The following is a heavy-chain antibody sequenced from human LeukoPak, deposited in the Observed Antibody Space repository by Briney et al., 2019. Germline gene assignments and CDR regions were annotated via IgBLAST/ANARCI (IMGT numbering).Heavy chain of an antibody. Sequence: PSGTLSLTCGVSGGSISKTNWWTWVRQPPGKGLEWIGEINLQGSTYYNPSLKSRVAISVDKSENHISLKLTSVTAADTAVYYCAREGGPYRPLDYSGQGTLVTVAS. CDR1: GGSISKTNW. J-gene: IGHJ4*02. CDR2: INLQGST. V-gene: IGHV4-4*02. CDR3: AREGGPYRPLDY.